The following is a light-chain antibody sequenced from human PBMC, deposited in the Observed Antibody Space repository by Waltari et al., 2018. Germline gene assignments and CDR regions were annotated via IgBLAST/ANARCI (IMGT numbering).Light chain of an antibody. J-gene: IGKJ4*01. CDR1: QSISSY. CDR2: AAS. Sequence: DIQMTQSPSSLSASVGDRVTITCRVSQSISSYLNWYQQKPGKAPKLLIYAASSLQSGVPSRFSGSGSGTDFTLTISSLQPEDFATYYCQQSYSTLPTFGGGTKVEIK. CDR3: QQSYSTLPT. V-gene: IGKV1-39*01.